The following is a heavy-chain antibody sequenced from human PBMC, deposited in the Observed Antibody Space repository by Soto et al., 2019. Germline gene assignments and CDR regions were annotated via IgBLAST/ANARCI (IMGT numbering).Heavy chain of an antibody. J-gene: IGHJ4*02. Sequence: QVQLVESGGGVVQPGRSLRLSCAASGFTFSSYGMHWVRQAPGKGLEWVAVIWYDGSNKYYADSVKGRFTISRDNSKNTLYLQMNSPRAEDTAVYYCARVEGRYYDSSGYYYPTDYWGQGTLVTVSS. CDR1: GFTFSSYG. CDR2: IWYDGSNK. D-gene: IGHD3-22*01. V-gene: IGHV3-33*01. CDR3: ARVEGRYYDSSGYYYPTDY.